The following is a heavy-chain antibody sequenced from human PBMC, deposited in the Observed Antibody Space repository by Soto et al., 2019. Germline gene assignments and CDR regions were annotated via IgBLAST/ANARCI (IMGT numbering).Heavy chain of an antibody. J-gene: IGHJ6*02. V-gene: IGHV3-30*18. Sequence: QVQLVESGGGVVQPGRSLRLSCAASGFTFSSYGMQWVRQAPGKGLEWVAFISYDESNKYYADSVKGRFTISRCNSRTTLYIQRNSLRTEDTAVYFSAKRRNVFRFLEWSSGMEGWFHGTTVTVS. CDR3: AKRRNVFRFLEWSSGMEG. CDR1: GFTFSSYG. CDR2: ISYDESNK. D-gene: IGHD3-3*01.